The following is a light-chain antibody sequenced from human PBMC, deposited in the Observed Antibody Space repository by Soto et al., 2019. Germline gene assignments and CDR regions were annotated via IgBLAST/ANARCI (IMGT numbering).Light chain of an antibody. CDR2: DVS. Sequence: QSALTQPASVSGSPGQSITFSCTGTSNDIGGYNYVSWYQQHPGKAPKLMIFDVSNRPSGVSYRFSGSKSGNTASLTISGLQAEDEADYYCSSYTSSSTLLFCGGTKVTVL. V-gene: IGLV2-14*01. J-gene: IGLJ2*01. CDR3: SSYTSSSTLL. CDR1: SNDIGGYNY.